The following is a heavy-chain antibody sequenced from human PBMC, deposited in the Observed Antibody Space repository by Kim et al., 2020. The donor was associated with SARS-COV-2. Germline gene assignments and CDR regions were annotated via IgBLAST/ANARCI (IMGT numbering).Heavy chain of an antibody. CDR3: ARDQKGSWYRYGWFDP. D-gene: IGHD6-13*01. Sequence: KLQGRVTMTTDTSTSTAYMELRSLRSADTAVYYCARDQKGSWYRYGWFDPWGQGTLVTVSS. J-gene: IGHJ5*02. V-gene: IGHV1-18*01.